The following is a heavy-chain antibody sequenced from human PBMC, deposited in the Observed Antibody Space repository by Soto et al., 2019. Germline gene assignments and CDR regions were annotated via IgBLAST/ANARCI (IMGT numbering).Heavy chain of an antibody. CDR3: AKGPVSGWYEDY. CDR1: GFTFSSYA. J-gene: IGHJ4*02. CDR2: ISGSGGST. D-gene: IGHD6-19*01. V-gene: IGHV3-23*01. Sequence: EVQLLESGGGLVQPGGSLRLSCAASGFTFSSYAMSWVRQAPGKGLEWVSAISGSGGSTYYADSVKGRFTISRDNSKNALYLQMNSLRAEDTAVYYCAKGPVSGWYEDYWGQGTLVTVSS.